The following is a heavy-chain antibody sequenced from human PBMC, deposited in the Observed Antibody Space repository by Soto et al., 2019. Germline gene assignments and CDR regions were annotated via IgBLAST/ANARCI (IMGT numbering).Heavy chain of an antibody. Sequence: QLQLQESGPGLVKPSETLSLTCTVSGGSISSSSYYWGWIRQPPGKGLEWIGSIYYSGSTYYNPSLKSRVTISVDTSKNQFSLKLSSVTAADTALYYCARHSVTMIIGRWGQGTLVTVSS. CDR2: IYYSGST. CDR3: ARHSVTMIIGR. D-gene: IGHD3-22*01. J-gene: IGHJ4*02. V-gene: IGHV4-39*01. CDR1: GGSISSSSYY.